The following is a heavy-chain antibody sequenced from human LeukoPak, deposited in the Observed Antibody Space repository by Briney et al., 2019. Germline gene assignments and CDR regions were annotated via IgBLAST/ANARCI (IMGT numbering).Heavy chain of an antibody. V-gene: IGHV3-66*01. J-gene: IGHJ3*02. Sequence: GGSLRLSCAASGFTVSSNYMSWVRQAPGKGLEWVSVIYSGGSTYYADSVKGRFTISRDNSKNTLYLQMNSLRAEETAVFYYSGEYYDSSGYFSPDAFDIWGQGTLVTVSS. CDR2: IYSGGST. D-gene: IGHD3-22*01. CDR3: SGEYYDSSGYFSPDAFDI. CDR1: GFTVSSNY.